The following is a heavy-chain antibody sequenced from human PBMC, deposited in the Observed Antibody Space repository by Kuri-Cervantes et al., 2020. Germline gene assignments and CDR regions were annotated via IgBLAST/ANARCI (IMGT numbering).Heavy chain of an antibody. V-gene: IGHV3-30*02. CDR3: AKDRGGQGGMDV. D-gene: IGHD3-16*01. CDR2: IWYDGSNK. Sequence: GGSLRLSCAASGFTFSSYAMHWVRQAPGKGLEWVAVIWYDGSNKYYADSVKGRFTISRDNSKNTLYLQMNSLRAEDTAVYYCAKDRGGQGGMDVWGQGTTVTVSS. CDR1: GFTFSSYA. J-gene: IGHJ6*02.